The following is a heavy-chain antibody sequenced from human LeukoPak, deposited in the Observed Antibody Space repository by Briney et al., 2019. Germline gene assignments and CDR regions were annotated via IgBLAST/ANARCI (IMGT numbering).Heavy chain of an antibody. CDR3: AKDRESHGSGSYYKGWFDP. CDR2: ISASSDST. CDR1: GFTFSNAW. D-gene: IGHD3-10*01. V-gene: IGHV3-23*01. Sequence: PGGSLRLSCAASGFTFSNAWMSWVRQAPGKGLEWVSIISASSDSTYYADSVKGRFTISRDNSKNTLYLQMYSLRAEDTAVYYCAKDRESHGSGSYYKGWFDPWGQGTLVTVSS. J-gene: IGHJ5*02.